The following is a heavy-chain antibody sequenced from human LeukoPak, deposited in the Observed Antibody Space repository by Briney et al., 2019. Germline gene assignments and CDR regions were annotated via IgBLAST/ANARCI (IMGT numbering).Heavy chain of an antibody. CDR3: AKLGSSWYSDFQH. Sequence: GESLRLSSAPSTPTLSSYAMSWVRPAPGKWREWVSAILGSGGSTYYANSVKGPLTISRDNSKNTLDLQMNSLRAEDTAVYYCAKLGSSWYSDFQHWGQGTLVTVSS. J-gene: IGHJ1*01. CDR1: TPTLSSYA. CDR2: ILGSGGST. D-gene: IGHD6-13*01. V-gene: IGHV3-23*01.